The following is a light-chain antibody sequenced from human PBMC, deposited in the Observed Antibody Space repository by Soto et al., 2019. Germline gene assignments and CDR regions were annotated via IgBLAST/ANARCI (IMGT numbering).Light chain of an antibody. V-gene: IGKV1-39*01. CDR1: RSISNY. CDR3: QQSYTAPYT. CDR2: GAS. J-gene: IGKJ3*01. Sequence: DIQLPQSPSSLSASVGDAVSLTCRASRSISNYLNWYQQKPGRAPKLLISGASSLERGVPSRFIGSGSGTTFTLTITSLQPDDFAIYFCQQSYTAPYTFGPGTKVDIK.